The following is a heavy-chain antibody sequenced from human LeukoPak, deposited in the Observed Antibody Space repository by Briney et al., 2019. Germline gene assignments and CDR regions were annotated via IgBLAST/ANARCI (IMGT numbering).Heavy chain of an antibody. Sequence: SETLSLTCTVSGVSISSDNYYWSWIRQPPGKGLEWIGSVSYSGGTFHNPSVKGRVTISVDTSKSQFSLILNSVTTADTAVYYCARHSYISGWSLDYFDYWGQGALVTVSS. V-gene: IGHV4-39*01. J-gene: IGHJ4*02. CDR3: ARHSYISGWSLDYFDY. CDR2: VSYSGGT. CDR1: GVSISSDNYY. D-gene: IGHD6-19*01.